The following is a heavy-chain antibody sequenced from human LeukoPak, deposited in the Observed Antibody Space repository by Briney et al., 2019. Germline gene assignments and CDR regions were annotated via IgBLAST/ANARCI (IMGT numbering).Heavy chain of an antibody. CDR2: ISSSSSYI. CDR1: GFTFSIYS. Sequence: KTGGSLRLSCAASGFTFSIYSMNWVRQAPGKGLEWVSSISSSSSYIYYADSVKGRFTISRDNAKNSLYLQMNSLRAEDTAVYYCARSVVPAAKFGYWGQGTLVTVSS. D-gene: IGHD2-2*01. CDR3: ARSVVPAAKFGY. J-gene: IGHJ4*02. V-gene: IGHV3-21*01.